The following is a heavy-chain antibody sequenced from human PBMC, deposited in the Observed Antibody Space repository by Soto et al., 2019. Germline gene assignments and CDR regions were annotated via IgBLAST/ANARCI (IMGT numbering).Heavy chain of an antibody. D-gene: IGHD6-19*01. CDR1: GFTISDYY. V-gene: IGHV3-11*06. CDR3: ARQVAVAGPLHY. J-gene: IGHJ4*02. Sequence: QVQLVESGGCLVQPGGSLRLYCAASGFTISDYYMSWIRQAPGMGLEWVSYISSSSSYTNYADSVKGRFTISRDNAKNSVYLLMSSLRGEDTAVYYCARQVAVAGPLHYWGQGTLVTVSS. CDR2: ISSSSSYT.